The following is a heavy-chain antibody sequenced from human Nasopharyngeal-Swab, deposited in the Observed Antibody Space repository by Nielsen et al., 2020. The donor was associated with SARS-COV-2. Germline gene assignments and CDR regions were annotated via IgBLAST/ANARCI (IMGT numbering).Heavy chain of an antibody. CDR1: GGSISSSSYY. V-gene: IGHV4-39*07. J-gene: IGHJ3*02. CDR2: IYYSGST. Sequence: SETLSLTCTASGGSISSSSYYWGWIRQPPGKGLEWIGSIYYSGSTYYNPSLKSRVTISVDTSKNQFSLKLSSVTAADTAVYYCATFEYSSSSAAFDIWGQGTMVTVSS. D-gene: IGHD6-6*01. CDR3: ATFEYSSSSAAFDI.